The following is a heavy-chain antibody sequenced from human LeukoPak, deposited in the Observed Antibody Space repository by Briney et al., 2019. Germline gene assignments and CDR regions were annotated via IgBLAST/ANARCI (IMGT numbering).Heavy chain of an antibody. V-gene: IGHV3-7*01. J-gene: IGHJ4*02. D-gene: IGHD1-26*01. CDR1: GFTFSFYW. Sequence: GGSLSLSCAASGFTFSFYWMNWVRQAPGKGLEWVANIKQDGSEKYYVDSVKGRFTISKDNAKNSLYLQMNSLRAEDTAVRYCASASGNYIDYWGQGTLVTVSS. CDR3: ASASGNYIDY. CDR2: IKQDGSEK.